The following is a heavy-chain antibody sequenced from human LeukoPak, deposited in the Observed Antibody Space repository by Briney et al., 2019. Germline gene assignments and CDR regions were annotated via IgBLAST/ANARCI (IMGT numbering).Heavy chain of an antibody. Sequence: GGSLRLSCAASGFTLSSYAMSWVRQPPGKGLEWVSVISGSGGSTNYADSVKGRFTISRDNSKNTLYLQMNSLRAEDTAVYYCARDGRSGNFDKWGQGTLVSVSS. J-gene: IGHJ4*02. CDR3: ARDGRSGNFDK. CDR1: GFTLSSYA. V-gene: IGHV3-23*01. CDR2: ISGSGGST. D-gene: IGHD1-26*01.